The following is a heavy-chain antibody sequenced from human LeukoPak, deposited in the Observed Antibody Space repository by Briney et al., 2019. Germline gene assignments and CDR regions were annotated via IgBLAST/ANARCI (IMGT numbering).Heavy chain of an antibody. J-gene: IGHJ6*03. CDR3: ARGPLYSSSSGYYYYYYMDV. Sequence: SETLSLTCTVSGGSISSYYWSWIRQPPGKGLEWIGEINHSGSTNYNPSLKSRVTISVDTSKNQFSLKLSSVTAADTAVYYCARGPLYSSSSGYYYYYYMDVWGKGTTVTVSS. CDR2: INHSGST. CDR1: GGSISSYY. D-gene: IGHD6-6*01. V-gene: IGHV4-34*01.